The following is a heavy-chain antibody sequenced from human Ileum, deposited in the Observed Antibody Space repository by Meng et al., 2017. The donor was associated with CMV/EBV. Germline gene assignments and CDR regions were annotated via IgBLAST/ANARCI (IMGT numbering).Heavy chain of an antibody. CDR3: ARGQRITLVRGGRFDP. CDR1: DGSCSDYC. Sequence: YDGSCSDYCWAWIRQPPGKGLEWIGEINHSGRTNYNPSLKSRVTISVDTSKNQFSLKLSSVTAADTAVYYCARGQRITLVRGGRFDPWGQGTLVTVSS. V-gene: IGHV4-34*01. J-gene: IGHJ5*02. D-gene: IGHD3-10*01. CDR2: INHSGRT.